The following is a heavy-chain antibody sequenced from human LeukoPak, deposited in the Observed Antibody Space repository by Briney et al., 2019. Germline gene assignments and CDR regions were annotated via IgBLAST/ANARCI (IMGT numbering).Heavy chain of an antibody. CDR2: INHSGST. J-gene: IGHJ4*02. Sequence: SETLSLTCAVYGGSFSGYYWSWIRQPPGKGLEWIGEINHSGSTNYNPSLKSRVTISVDTSKNQFSLKLSSVTAADTAVYYCAREKYCTIIDCLHGRFYFNCWGQGTLVTVSS. V-gene: IGHV4-34*01. CDR1: GGSFSGYY. D-gene: IGHD2-8*01. CDR3: AREKYCTIIDCLHGRFYFNC.